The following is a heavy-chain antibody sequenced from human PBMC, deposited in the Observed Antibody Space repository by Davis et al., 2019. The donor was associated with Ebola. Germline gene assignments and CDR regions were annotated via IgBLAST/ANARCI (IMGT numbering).Heavy chain of an antibody. Sequence: GESLKISCAASGFTFDDYNIHWVRQAPGKGLEWVALISWDGGSTFYADSVKGRFTISRDNRKNSLYLQMNSLRNEDTALYYCAKDIGAPEIFYYFGMDVWGKGTTVTVSS. CDR1: GFTFDDYN. V-gene: IGHV3-43*01. CDR3: AKDIGAPEIFYYFGMDV. J-gene: IGHJ6*04. CDR2: ISWDGGST. D-gene: IGHD1-26*01.